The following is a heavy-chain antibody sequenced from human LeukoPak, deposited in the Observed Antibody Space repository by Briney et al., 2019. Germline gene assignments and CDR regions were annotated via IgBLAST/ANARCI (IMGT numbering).Heavy chain of an antibody. CDR3: ARGGRSGYDSGY. V-gene: IGHV3-21*01. J-gene: IGHJ4*02. D-gene: IGHD5-12*01. CDR2: ISSSSSYI. Sequence: GGSLRLSCAASGFTFSSYSMNWVRQAPGKGLEWVSSISSSSSYIYYADSVKGRFTISRDNAKNSLYLQMNSLRAEDAAVYYCARGGRSGYDSGYWGQGTLVTVSS. CDR1: GFTFSSYS.